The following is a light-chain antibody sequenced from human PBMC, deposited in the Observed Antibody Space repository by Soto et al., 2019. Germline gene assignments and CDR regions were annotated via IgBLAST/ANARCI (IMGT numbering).Light chain of an antibody. J-gene: IGKJ1*01. Sequence: DIQMTQSPSSLSASVGDRVTITCRASQGISNHLAWYQQQPGKVPKLLIYVASTLQSGVTSRFSGSGSGTDFTLNISSLQPEDVATYYCQKYNSAPWTFGQGTKVEIK. CDR1: QGISNH. V-gene: IGKV1-27*01. CDR3: QKYNSAPWT. CDR2: VAS.